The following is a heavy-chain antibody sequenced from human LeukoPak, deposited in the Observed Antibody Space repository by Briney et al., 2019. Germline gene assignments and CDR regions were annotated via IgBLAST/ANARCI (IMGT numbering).Heavy chain of an antibody. CDR2: INPNSGGT. V-gene: IGHV1-2*02. D-gene: IGHD3-16*01. CDR1: GYTFTGYY. Sequence: VKVSCKASGYTFTGYYMQWVRQAPGQGLEWMGWINPNSGGTNYAQKFRGRVTMTRDTSISTAYMELSRLRSDDTAVYYCARVPETYYDYVWGSSLFDYWGQGTLVTVSS. J-gene: IGHJ4*02. CDR3: ARVPETYYDYVWGSSLFDY.